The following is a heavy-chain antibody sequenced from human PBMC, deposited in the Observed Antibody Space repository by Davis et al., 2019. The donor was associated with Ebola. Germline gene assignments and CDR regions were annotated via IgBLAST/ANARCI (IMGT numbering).Heavy chain of an antibody. V-gene: IGHV6-1*01. CDR1: GDSVSGSSGA. J-gene: IGHJ6*04. Sequence: PSETPSLTCAISGDSVSGSSGAWNWIRQSPSGGLEWLGRTYYKSTWLNDYAVSVKSRITINPDTSKNQFSLQLHSVTPEDTAVYYCARGWLRTGMDVWGIGTAVTVSS. CDR3: ARGWLRTGMDV. D-gene: IGHD5-12*01. CDR2: TYYKSTWLN.